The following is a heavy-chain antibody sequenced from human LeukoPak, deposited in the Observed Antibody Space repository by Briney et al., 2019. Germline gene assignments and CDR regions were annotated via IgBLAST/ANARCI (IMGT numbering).Heavy chain of an antibody. CDR3: ARGHEDYGSSGYYRFDY. CDR1: GGSIRSGGDY. D-gene: IGHD3-22*01. J-gene: IGHJ4*02. Sequence: SQTLSLTCTVSGGSIRSGGDYWSWIRQHPGKGLEWIGYIHYSESTYYNPSLRSRVTISVDTSKNQFSLKLNSVTAADTAVYFCARGHEDYGSSGYYRFDYWGQGTLVTVSS. V-gene: IGHV4-31*03. CDR2: IHYSEST.